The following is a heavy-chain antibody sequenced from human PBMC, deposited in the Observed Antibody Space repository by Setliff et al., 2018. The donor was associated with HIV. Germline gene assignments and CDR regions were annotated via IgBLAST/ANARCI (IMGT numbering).Heavy chain of an antibody. CDR2: IISMFGTA. J-gene: IGHJ3*02. CDR3: ARDREAEGDAFDI. CDR1: GGTFSRDA. D-gene: IGHD3-10*01. Sequence: ASVKVSCKASGGTFSRDAISWVRQAPGQGLEWMGGIISMFGTANYAQKFQGRVTITADESTNTAYMELSSLRSEDTAVYHCARDREAEGDAFDIWGQGTMVTVSS. V-gene: IGHV1-69*13.